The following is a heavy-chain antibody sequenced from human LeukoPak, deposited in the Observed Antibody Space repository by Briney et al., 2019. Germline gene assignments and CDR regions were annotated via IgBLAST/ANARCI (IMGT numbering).Heavy chain of an antibody. J-gene: IGHJ4*02. CDR2: ISGSGSAT. CDR1: GFTFSDYY. V-gene: IGHV3-11*01. Sequence: GGSLRLSCAASGFTFSDYYMSWIRQAPGKGLEWVSYISGSGSATYNADSVKGRFTISRDNAKNSLYLQMNSLRADDTAVYYCARGRVEEHYYDSSGQGYFDYWGQGTLVTVSS. CDR3: ARGRVEEHYYDSSGQGYFDY. D-gene: IGHD3-22*01.